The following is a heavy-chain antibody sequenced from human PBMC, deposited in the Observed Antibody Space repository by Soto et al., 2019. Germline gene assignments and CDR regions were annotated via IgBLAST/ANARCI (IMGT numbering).Heavy chain of an antibody. J-gene: IGHJ4*02. CDR2: INNDGSST. Sequence: EVQLVESGGGLVQPGGSLRLSCAASGFTFSSNWMHWVRQAPGKGLVWVSRINNDGSSTNYGDSVKGRFTISRDNAKNTLYLQMNSLRAEDTAMYYCARGVCTSTSCLDYWGQGTLVTVSS. V-gene: IGHV3-74*01. CDR3: ARGVCTSTSCLDY. CDR1: GFTFSSNW. D-gene: IGHD2-2*01.